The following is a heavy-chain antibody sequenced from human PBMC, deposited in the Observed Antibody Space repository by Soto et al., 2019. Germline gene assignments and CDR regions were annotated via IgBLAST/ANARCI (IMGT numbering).Heavy chain of an antibody. CDR1: GFNFGDYY. V-gene: IGHV3-11*01. CDR2: ISGSGGTI. D-gene: IGHD3-3*01. CDR3: ARVVDNGYYPDY. J-gene: IGHJ4*02. Sequence: PGGSLRLSCAASGFNFGDYYMTWIRQAPGKGLEWVSHISGSGGTIYYADSVKGRFTISRDNAKNSLYLQMNSLRAEDTAVFYCARVVDNGYYPDYWGQGTLVTVSS.